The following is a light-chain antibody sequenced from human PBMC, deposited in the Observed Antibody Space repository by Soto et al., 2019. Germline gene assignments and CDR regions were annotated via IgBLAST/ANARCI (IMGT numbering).Light chain of an antibody. V-gene: IGLV1-51*01. CDR3: GAWDSSLSVWV. CDR2: DNN. Sequence: QSVLTQPPSVSAAPGQRVTISCSGSSSNIGNDYVSWYQQLPGTAPKLLIYDNNNRPSGIPDRFSGSKSGTSATLGITGLQTGDEADYYRGAWDSSLSVWVFGGGTKVTVL. CDR1: SSNIGNDY. J-gene: IGLJ3*02.